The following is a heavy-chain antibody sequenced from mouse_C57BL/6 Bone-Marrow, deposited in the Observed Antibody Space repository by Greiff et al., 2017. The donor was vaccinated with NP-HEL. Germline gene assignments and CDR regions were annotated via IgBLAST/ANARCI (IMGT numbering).Heavy chain of an antibody. J-gene: IGHJ3*01. D-gene: IGHD1-1*01. CDR1: GFTFSSYT. V-gene: IGHV5-9*01. Sequence: EVQGVESGGGLVKPGGSLKLSCAASGFTFSSYTMSWVRQTPEKRLEWVATISGGGGNTYYPDSVKGRFTISRDNAKNTLYLQMSSLRSEDTALYYCAGSSYYYGSGFAYWGQGTLVTVSA. CDR2: ISGGGGNT. CDR3: AGSSYYYGSGFAY.